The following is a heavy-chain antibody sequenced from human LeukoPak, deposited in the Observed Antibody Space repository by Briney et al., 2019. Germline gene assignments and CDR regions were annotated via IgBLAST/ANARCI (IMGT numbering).Heavy chain of an antibody. CDR1: GFTFSSYE. CDR3: ARAGTSDGAFDI. CDR2: ISSSGSTI. Sequence: GGSLRLSCAASGFTFSSYEMNWVRQAPGKGLEWVSYISSSGSTIYYADSVKGRFTISRDNAKSSLYLQMNRLRAEDTAVYYCARAGTSDGAFDIWGQGTMVTVSS. V-gene: IGHV3-48*03. J-gene: IGHJ3*02. D-gene: IGHD2-21*02.